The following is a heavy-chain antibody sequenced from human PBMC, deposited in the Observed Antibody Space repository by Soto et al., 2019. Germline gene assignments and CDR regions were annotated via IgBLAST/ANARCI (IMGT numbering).Heavy chain of an antibody. V-gene: IGHV4-31*11. Sequence: SETLSLTCAVSGGSISSGGYYWSWIRQHPGEGLEWIGYIYYSGITYYNPSLKSRVTISVDTSKNQFSLKLSSVTAADTAVYYCARSPGYYFDYWGQGTLVTVSS. CDR3: ARSPGYYFDY. CDR1: GGSISSGGYY. CDR2: IYYSGIT. J-gene: IGHJ4*02.